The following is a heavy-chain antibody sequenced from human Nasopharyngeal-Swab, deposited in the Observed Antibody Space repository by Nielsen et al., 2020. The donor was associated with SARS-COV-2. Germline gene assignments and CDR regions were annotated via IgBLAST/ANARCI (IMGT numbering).Heavy chain of an antibody. J-gene: IGHJ4*02. Sequence: GESLRISCAASGFSFSSYWMHWVRQAPGKGLVWVSRINSDGSYTSYADSVRGRFTISRDNAKNTLCLQMNSLRAEDTAVYYCARAHNSWPAFFDYWGQGTLVTVSS. D-gene: IGHD6-13*01. CDR1: GFSFSSYW. CDR2: INSDGSYT. CDR3: ARAHNSWPAFFDY. V-gene: IGHV3-74*01.